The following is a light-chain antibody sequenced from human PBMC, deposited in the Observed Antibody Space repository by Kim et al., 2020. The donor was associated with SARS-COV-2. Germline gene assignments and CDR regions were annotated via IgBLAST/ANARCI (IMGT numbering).Light chain of an antibody. J-gene: IGKJ1*01. CDR1: QSVSRNY. CDR3: QQYGSSPRT. CDR2: GAS. V-gene: IGKV3-20*01. Sequence: LSPGERATLSCGARQSVSRNYLAWYQQKPGQAPRLLIYGASSRATGIPDRFSGSGSGTDFTLTISRLEPEDFAVYYCQQYGSSPRTFGQGTKVEI.